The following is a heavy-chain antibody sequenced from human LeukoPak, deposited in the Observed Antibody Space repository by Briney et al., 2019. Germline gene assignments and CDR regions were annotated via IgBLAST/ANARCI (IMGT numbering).Heavy chain of an antibody. CDR2: VYNSGST. V-gene: IGHV4-4*07. J-gene: IGHJ3*02. CDR1: GGSISSYY. CDR3: ARDPRPDGFDI. Sequence: SETLSLICTVSGGSISSYYWSWIRQPAEKGLEWIGRVYNSGSTNYNPSLKSRVTMSIDTSKNQFSLRLSSVTAADTAVYYCARDPRPDGFDIWGQGTMVTVSS.